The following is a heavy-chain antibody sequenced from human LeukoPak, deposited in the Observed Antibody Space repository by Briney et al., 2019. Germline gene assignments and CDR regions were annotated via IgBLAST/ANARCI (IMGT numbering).Heavy chain of an antibody. J-gene: IGHJ6*02. D-gene: IGHD1-1*01. V-gene: IGHV1-69*04. CDR1: GGTFSSYA. CDR2: IIPILGIA. CDR3: ARDIRRYSLHYYYGMDV. Sequence: ASVKVSCKASGGTFSSYAISWVRQAPGQGLEWMGRIIPILGIANYAQKFQGRVTITADKSTSTAYMELSSLRSEDTAVYYCARDIRRYSLHYYYGMDVWGQGTTVTVSS.